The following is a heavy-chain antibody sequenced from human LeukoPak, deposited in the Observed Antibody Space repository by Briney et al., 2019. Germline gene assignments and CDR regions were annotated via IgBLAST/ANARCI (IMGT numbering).Heavy chain of an antibody. CDR1: GYPFSSYG. Sequence: GASVKLSCKGSGYPFSSYGITWVRQAPGQGLGWVGWISAYNGHTQYGQNVQGRVTMSTETSTTTAYLERRNLTSDDTAVYFCASGAYYPFDFWGQGTLVTVSS. J-gene: IGHJ4*02. V-gene: IGHV1-18*01. CDR2: ISAYNGHT. D-gene: IGHD1-26*01. CDR3: ASGAYYPFDF.